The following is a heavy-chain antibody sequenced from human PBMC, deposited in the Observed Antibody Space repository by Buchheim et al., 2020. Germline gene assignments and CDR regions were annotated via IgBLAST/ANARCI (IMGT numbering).Heavy chain of an antibody. V-gene: IGHV4-34*01. Sequence: QVQLQQWGAGLLKPSETLSLTCAVYGGSFSGYYWSWIRQHPGKGLEWIGYIYYSGSTYYNPSLKSRVTISVDTSKNQFSLKLSSVTAADTAVYYCARDRDRLEPYFDYWGQGTL. CDR1: GGSFSGYY. D-gene: IGHD1-1*01. CDR2: IYYSGST. J-gene: IGHJ4*02. CDR3: ARDRDRLEPYFDY.